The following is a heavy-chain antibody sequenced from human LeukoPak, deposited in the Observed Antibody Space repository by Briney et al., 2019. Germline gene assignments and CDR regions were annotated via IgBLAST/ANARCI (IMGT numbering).Heavy chain of an antibody. CDR2: INQDGSKE. CDR3: VRDGGVSGYDLLDY. Sequence: TGGSLRLSCAASGLTFSNYWMTWVRQAPGGRLEGVADINQDGSKEYYMDSVKARFTISRDNAKNSLSLQMNSLRAEDTAVYYCVRDGGVSGYDLLDYWGQGTLVTVSS. CDR1: GLTFSNYW. V-gene: IGHV3-7*01. D-gene: IGHD5-12*01. J-gene: IGHJ4*02.